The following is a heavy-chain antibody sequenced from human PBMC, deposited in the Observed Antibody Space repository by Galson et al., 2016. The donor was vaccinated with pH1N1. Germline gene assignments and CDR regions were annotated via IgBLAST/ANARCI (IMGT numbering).Heavy chain of an antibody. CDR3: VRGVGIAAAA. CDR1: GFTFSSYW. D-gene: IGHD6-13*01. V-gene: IGHV3-7*01. Sequence: SLRLSCAASGFTFSSYWMNWVRQAPGKGLEWVANIKQDGSEKYYVDSVKGRFTISRDNAKNSLYLQMSSLRAEDTAVYYCVRGVGIAAAAWGQGTLVTVSS. CDR2: IKQDGSEK. J-gene: IGHJ5*02.